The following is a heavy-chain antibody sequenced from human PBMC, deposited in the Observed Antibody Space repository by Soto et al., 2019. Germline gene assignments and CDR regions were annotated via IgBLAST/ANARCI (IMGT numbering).Heavy chain of an antibody. CDR2: ISGSGGST. Sequence: PGGSLRLSCAASGFTFSSYAMSWVRQAPGKWLEWVSAISGSGGSTYYADSVKGRFTISRDNSKNTLYLQMNSLRAEDTAVYYCAKEGKPQELHLEWLLSPVGYLGQGTLVTVSS. D-gene: IGHD3-3*01. CDR3: AKEGKPQELHLEWLLSPVGY. J-gene: IGHJ4*02. V-gene: IGHV3-23*01. CDR1: GFTFSSYA.